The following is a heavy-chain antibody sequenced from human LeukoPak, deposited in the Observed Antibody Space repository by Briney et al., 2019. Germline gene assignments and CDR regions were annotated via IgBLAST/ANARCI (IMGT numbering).Heavy chain of an antibody. J-gene: IGHJ4*02. Sequence: SQTLSLTCAISGYSVSSNSAAWNWIRQAPSRGLEWLGKTYYRSKWNKGYAKAVKSRISINPDTSKNQFTLQLNSVTPEDAAVYYCARGDIAFDYWGQGILVTVSS. CDR1: GYSVSSNSAA. CDR2: TYYRSKWNK. CDR3: ARGDIAFDY. D-gene: IGHD3-9*01. V-gene: IGHV6-1*01.